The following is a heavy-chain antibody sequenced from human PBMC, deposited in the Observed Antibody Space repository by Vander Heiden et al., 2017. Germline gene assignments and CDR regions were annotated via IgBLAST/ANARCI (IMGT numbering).Heavy chain of an antibody. D-gene: IGHD3-3*01. J-gene: IGHJ4*02. CDR2: ISGSGGGST. CDR3: AKDLYNDFWSGYFDY. Sequence: EVQLLESGGGLVQPGGSLRLSCAVSGFTFSSYAMSWVRQAPGKGLEWVSAISGSGGGSTYYAESVKGRFTISRDNSKNTLYLQMSSLRAEDTAVYYCAKDLYNDFWSGYFDYWGQGTLVTGSS. CDR1: GFTFSSYA. V-gene: IGHV3-23*01.